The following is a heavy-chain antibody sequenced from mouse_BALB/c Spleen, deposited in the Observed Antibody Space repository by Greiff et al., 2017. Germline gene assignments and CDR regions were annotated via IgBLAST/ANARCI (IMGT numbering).Heavy chain of an antibody. CDR2: ISSGGST. D-gene: IGHD3-1*01. V-gene: IGHV5-6-5*01. Sequence: EVQLVESGGGLVKPGGSLKLSCAASGFTFSSYAMSWVRQTPEKRLEWVASISSGGSTYYPDSVKGRFTISRDNARNILYLQMSSLRSEDTAMYYCARSGYDEGDYFDYWGQGTTLTVSS. J-gene: IGHJ2*01. CDR3: ARSGYDEGDYFDY. CDR1: GFTFSSYA.